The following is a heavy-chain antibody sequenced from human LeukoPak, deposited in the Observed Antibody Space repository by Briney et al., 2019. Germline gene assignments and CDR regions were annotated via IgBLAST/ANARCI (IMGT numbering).Heavy chain of an antibody. V-gene: IGHV1-46*01. D-gene: IGHD3-3*01. CDR1: GYTFSTYY. Sequence: ASVKVSCKASGYTFSTYYIHWVRQAPGQGLEWMGIINPSGGNTNYAHKFQGRLTMTRDMSTSTVYMELSGLRSEDTAVYYCARQARYDFWTGYFYTDYYFDYWGQGTLVTVSS. CDR2: INPSGGNT. J-gene: IGHJ4*02. CDR3: ARQARYDFWTGYFYTDYYFDY.